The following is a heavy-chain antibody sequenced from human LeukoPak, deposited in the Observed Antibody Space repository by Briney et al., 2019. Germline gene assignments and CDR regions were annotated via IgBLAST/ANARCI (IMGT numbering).Heavy chain of an antibody. J-gene: IGHJ4*02. CDR1: GGSISSSSYY. Sequence: NSSETLSLTCTVSGGSISSSSYYWGWIRQPPGKGLEWIGYIYYSGSTNYNPSLKSRVTISVDTSKNQFSLKLSSVTAADTAVYYCASSGSYYRYDYWGQGTLVTVSS. CDR3: ASSGSYYRYDY. CDR2: IYYSGST. V-gene: IGHV4-61*05. D-gene: IGHD1-26*01.